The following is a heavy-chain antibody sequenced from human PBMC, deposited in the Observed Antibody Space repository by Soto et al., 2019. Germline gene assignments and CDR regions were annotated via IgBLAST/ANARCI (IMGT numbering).Heavy chain of an antibody. V-gene: IGHV3-30*18. J-gene: IGHJ4*02. CDR1: GFTFSNYG. Sequence: PGGSLRLSCAASGFTFSNYGIHWVRQAPGKGLEWVAVISFDGSNKYYADSVKGRFTISRDNSKNTLYLQMNGLRAEDTAVYYCAKDGVNDYSNYEPQYYFDYWGQGTLVTVSS. D-gene: IGHD4-4*01. CDR2: ISFDGSNK. CDR3: AKDGVNDYSNYEPQYYFDY.